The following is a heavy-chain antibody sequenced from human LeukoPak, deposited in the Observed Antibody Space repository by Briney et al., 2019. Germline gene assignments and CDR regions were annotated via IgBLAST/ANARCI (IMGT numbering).Heavy chain of an antibody. CDR3: ASAPYYYYMAV. CDR2: DHYGGGT. J-gene: IGHJ6*03. V-gene: IGHV4-59*01. CDR1: GASMINTY. D-gene: IGHD3-16*01. Sequence: SETLSLTCTVSGASMINTYWTWTRQPPGKGLEWIGYDHYGGGTNYNPSLNSRVTISIDTTKNHVSLKLRSVTAADTAVYYCASAPYYYYMAVWGKGTTVTVSS.